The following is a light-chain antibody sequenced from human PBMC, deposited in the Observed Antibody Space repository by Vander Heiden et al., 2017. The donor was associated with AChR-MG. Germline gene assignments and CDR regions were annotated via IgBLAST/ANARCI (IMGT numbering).Light chain of an antibody. J-gene: IGLJ3*02. Sequence: QTVVTQEPSLTVSPGETVPLTCASSTGTVTSGYYPNWFQQKPGQAPRSLIYNTNNRHAWTPARFSGSLLGGKPALTVSGVQPEDEAEYYCLLYYAGTQPNWVFGGGTKLTVL. V-gene: IGLV7-43*01. CDR3: LLYYAGTQPNWV. CDR1: TGTVTSGYY. CDR2: NTN.